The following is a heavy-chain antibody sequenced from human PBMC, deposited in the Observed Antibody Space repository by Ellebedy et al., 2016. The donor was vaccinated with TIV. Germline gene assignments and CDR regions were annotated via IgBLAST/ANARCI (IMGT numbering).Heavy chain of an antibody. J-gene: IGHJ4*02. CDR1: GFTVSRNH. D-gene: IGHD1-1*01. Sequence: PGGSLRLSCAASGFTVSRNHMSWVRQAPGKGLEWVSLIFGAGTTSYADSVKGRFIISRDNSKNTLYLQMNSLRAEDTAVYYCTLLDTGSIPTFFNYWGQGALVTVSS. CDR3: TLLDTGSIPTFFNY. V-gene: IGHV3-53*01. CDR2: IFGAGTT.